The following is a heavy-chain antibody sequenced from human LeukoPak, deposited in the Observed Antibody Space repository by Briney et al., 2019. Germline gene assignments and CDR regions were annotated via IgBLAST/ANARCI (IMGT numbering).Heavy chain of an antibody. CDR2: VSGSGDST. CDR1: GFTFSSYA. D-gene: IGHD6-13*01. J-gene: IGHJ4*02. CDR3: AKDSLYSSSWYSLDY. Sequence: PGGPLRLSCAASGFTFSSYAMNWVRQAPGKGLEWVSVVSGSGDSTYYADSFKGRFAISRDNSKNTLYLQMNSLRAEDTAVYYCAKDSLYSSSWYSLDYWGQGTLVTVSS. V-gene: IGHV3-23*01.